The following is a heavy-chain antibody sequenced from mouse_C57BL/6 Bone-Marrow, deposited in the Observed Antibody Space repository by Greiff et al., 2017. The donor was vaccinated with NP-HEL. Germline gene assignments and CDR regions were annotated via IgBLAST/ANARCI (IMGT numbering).Heavy chain of an antibody. D-gene: IGHD1-1*01. Sequence: EVQLVESGGGLVQPGGSLKLSCAASGFTFSDYGMAWVRQAPRKGPEWVAFISNLAYSIYYADTVTGRFTISRENAKNTLYLEMSSLRSEDTAMFYCARPYYYGSSYHFAYWGQGTLVTVSA. J-gene: IGHJ3*01. CDR3: ARPYYYGSSYHFAY. CDR2: ISNLAYSI. V-gene: IGHV5-15*01. CDR1: GFTFSDYG.